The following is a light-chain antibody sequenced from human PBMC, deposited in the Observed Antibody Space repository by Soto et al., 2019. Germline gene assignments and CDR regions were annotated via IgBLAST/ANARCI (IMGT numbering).Light chain of an antibody. J-gene: IGKJ4*01. CDR1: QSVSSN. CDR3: QQYNKWPLT. V-gene: IGKV3-15*01. CDR2: GAS. Sequence: EIVMTQSPATLSVSPGERGTLSCRASQSVSSNLAWYQQKPGQAPRLLIYGASTRATGIPARFSGSGSGTEFTLTISSLQSEDFAVYSCQQYNKWPLTFGGGTKVDIK.